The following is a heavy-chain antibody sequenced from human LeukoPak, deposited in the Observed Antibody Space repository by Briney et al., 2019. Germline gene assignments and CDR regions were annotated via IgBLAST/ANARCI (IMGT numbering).Heavy chain of an antibody. CDR2: INHSGST. D-gene: IGHD3-10*01. CDR3: ARGRRYYYGSGSYQFDY. V-gene: IGHV4-34*01. J-gene: IGHJ4*02. CDR1: GGSFSGYY. Sequence: SETLSLTCAVYGGSFSGYYWSWIRQPPGKGLEWIGEINHSGSTNYNPSLKSRVTISVDTSKNQFSLKLSSVTAADTAVYYCARGRRYYYGSGSYQFDYWGQGTLVTVSS.